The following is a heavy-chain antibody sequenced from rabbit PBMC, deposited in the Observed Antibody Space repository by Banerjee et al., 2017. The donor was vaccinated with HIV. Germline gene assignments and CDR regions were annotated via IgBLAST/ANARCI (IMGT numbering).Heavy chain of an antibody. CDR3: ARGISWNFNL. D-gene: IGHD5-1*01. J-gene: IGHJ4*01. CDR2: IDAGSSGAY. Sequence: QEQLEESGGDLVKPEGSLTLTCTASGFSLSNKYVMCWVRQAPGKGLEWIACIDAGSSGAYYYATWAKGRFPIYKTSSTTATLQMTSLTAADTATYFCARGISWNFNLWGPGTLVTFS. CDR1: GFSLSNKYV. V-gene: IGHV1S45*01.